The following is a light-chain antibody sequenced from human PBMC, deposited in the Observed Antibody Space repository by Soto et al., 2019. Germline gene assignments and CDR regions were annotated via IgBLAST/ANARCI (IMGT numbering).Light chain of an antibody. Sequence: QSVLTQPASVSGSPGQSITISCTGTNSDVGGYNYVSWYRQHPGKVPKLMIFDVSNRPSGVSNRFSGSQSGNTASLTISGLQPEDEADYYCTSYTSRNSLVFGGGTKVTVL. J-gene: IGLJ2*01. CDR2: DVS. CDR1: NSDVGGYNY. V-gene: IGLV2-14*01. CDR3: TSYTSRNSLV.